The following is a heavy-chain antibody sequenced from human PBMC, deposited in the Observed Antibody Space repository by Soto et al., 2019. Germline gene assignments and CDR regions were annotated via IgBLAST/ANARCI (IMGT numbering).Heavy chain of an antibody. CDR2: IYYSGNT. CDR1: GESISSGDHY. D-gene: IGHD3-9*01. Sequence: PSETLSLTCTVSGESISSGDHYWSWVRQSPGEGLEWIGFIYYSGNTYYNPSLKSRVSMSVDTSNNQFSLKLNSVTAEDTAVYYCARDKGLRYFGMDVWGQGTTVTVSS. V-gene: IGHV4-30-4*01. CDR3: ARDKGLRYFGMDV. J-gene: IGHJ6*02.